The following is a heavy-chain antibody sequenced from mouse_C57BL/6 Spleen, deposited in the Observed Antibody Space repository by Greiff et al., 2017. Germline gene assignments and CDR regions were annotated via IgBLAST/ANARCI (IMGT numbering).Heavy chain of an antibody. J-gene: IGHJ4*01. Sequence: QVQLQQPGAELVKPGASVKLSCKASGYTFTSYWMQWVKQRPGQGLEWIGEIDPSDSYTNYNQKFKGKATLTVDTSSSTAYMQLSSLTSEDSAVYYCASIYYYGSSYDHAMDYWGQGTSVTVSS. D-gene: IGHD1-1*01. CDR2: IDPSDSYT. V-gene: IGHV1-50*01. CDR1: GYTFTSYW. CDR3: ASIYYYGSSYDHAMDY.